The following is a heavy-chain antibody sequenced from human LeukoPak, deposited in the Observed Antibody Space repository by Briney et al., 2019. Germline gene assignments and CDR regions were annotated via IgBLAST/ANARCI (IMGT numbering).Heavy chain of an antibody. CDR1: GYTFTSYH. D-gene: IGHD3-10*01. V-gene: IGHV1-46*01. Sequence: ASVKVSCKASGYTFTSYHMHWVRQAPGQGLEWMGIINPSGGTTNYAQKFRGRVTMTRDMSTSTVYMELSSLRSEDTAVYYCARDRGGLFDYWGQGTLVTVSS. CDR2: INPSGGTT. CDR3: ARDRGGLFDY. J-gene: IGHJ4*02.